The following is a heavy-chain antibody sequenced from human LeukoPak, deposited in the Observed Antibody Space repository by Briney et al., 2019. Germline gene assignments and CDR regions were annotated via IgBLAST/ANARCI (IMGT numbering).Heavy chain of an antibody. CDR2: ISGNNDNP. CDR1: RHTLSNFG. Sequence: SVRVSCKTSRHTLSNFGINWVRHAPGQGLEWMGWISGNNDNPNYGQKFQGRFTVTTDSSTSTAYMELRNLRFDDTAVYYCARDGTSTDDYWGQGTLVTVSS. D-gene: IGHD2-2*01. CDR3: ARDGTSTDDY. J-gene: IGHJ4*02. V-gene: IGHV1-18*01.